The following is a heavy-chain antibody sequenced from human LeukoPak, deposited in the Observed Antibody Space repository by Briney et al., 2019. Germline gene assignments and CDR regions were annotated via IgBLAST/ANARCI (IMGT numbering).Heavy chain of an antibody. D-gene: IGHD3-10*01. CDR1: GFTFSSYW. J-gene: IGHJ4*02. Sequence: TGGSLRLSCAASGFTFSSYWMTWVRQAPGKGLEWIGSIYYSGSTYYNPSLKSRVTISVDTSKNQFSLKLSSVTATDTAMYYCAREMVRGVIDSWGQGTLVTVSS. V-gene: IGHV4-39*07. CDR2: IYYSGST. CDR3: AREMVRGVIDS.